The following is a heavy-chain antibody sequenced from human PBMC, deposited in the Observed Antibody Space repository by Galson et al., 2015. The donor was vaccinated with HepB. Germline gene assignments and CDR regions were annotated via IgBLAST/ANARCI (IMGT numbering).Heavy chain of an antibody. CDR2: ITGSGGNT. J-gene: IGHJ4*02. D-gene: IGHD6-6*01. CDR1: GFTFSSYA. Sequence: SLRLSCAASGFTFSSYAMSWVRQAPGKGLECVSTITGSGGNTYYADSVKGRFTISRDNSKNMLYLQMNSLRTENTAEYYCANVIAARLSRLENFDDWGQGTLVTVSS. CDR3: ANVIAARLSRLENFDD. V-gene: IGHV3-23*01.